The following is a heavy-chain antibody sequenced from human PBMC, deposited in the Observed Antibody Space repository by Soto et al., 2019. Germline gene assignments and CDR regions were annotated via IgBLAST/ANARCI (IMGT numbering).Heavy chain of an antibody. CDR3: AGMPYTSGLRFDP. D-gene: IGHD6-19*01. CDR1: GGSIISADSY. J-gene: IGHJ5*02. Sequence: PSETLSLTCAVSGGSIISADSYWFWIRKHPGKGLEWIGYIAYSGDTYYNPSLRSRVTISADTSENKFSLKLKSVTAADTAVYFCAGMPYTSGLRFDPWGPGTLVTVSS. V-gene: IGHV4-31*11. CDR2: IAYSGDT.